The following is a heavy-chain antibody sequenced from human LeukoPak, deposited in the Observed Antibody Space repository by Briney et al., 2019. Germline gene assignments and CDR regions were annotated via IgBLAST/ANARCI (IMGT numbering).Heavy chain of an antibody. CDR1: GFTFSSYS. J-gene: IGHJ3*02. Sequence: GESLRLSCAASGFTFSSYSMNWVRQAPGKGLEWVSSISGSSSYINYADSVKGRFTITRDNAQNSLFLQLNSLRAEDTAVYYCARDPYSSGWYKDAFDIWGQGTMVTVSS. CDR3: ARDPYSSGWYKDAFDI. CDR2: ISGSSSYI. V-gene: IGHV3-21*01. D-gene: IGHD6-19*01.